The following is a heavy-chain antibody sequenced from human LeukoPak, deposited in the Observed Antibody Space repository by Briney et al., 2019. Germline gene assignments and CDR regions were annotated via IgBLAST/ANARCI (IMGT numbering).Heavy chain of an antibody. Sequence: QSGGSLRLSCAASGFTFSSYGMHWVRQAPGKGLEWVAFIRYDGSNKYYADSVKGRFTISRDNSKNTLYLQMNSLRAEDTAVYYCARHEARPSYYWHPSGYWGQGTLVTVSS. CDR3: ARHEARPSYYWHPSGY. V-gene: IGHV3-30*02. CDR1: GFTFSSYG. J-gene: IGHJ4*02. D-gene: IGHD3-10*01. CDR2: IRYDGSNK.